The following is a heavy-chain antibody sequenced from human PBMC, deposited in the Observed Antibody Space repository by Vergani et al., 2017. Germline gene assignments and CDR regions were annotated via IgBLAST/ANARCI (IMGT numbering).Heavy chain of an antibody. CDR1: GFPFSGYG. CDR2: ITYEGSNV. V-gene: IGHV3-30*03. CDR3: ARRIVGVDVFYDAIDI. J-gene: IGHJ3*02. D-gene: IGHD1-26*01. Sequence: QVVESGGGVVQPGRSLRLSCAGSGFPFSGYGMHWVCQAPGKGLEWVAMITYEGSNVEYADSVNGRFTVSRDNSKNTVYLEMNSLRAGDTAVYYCARRIVGVDVFYDAIDIWGQGTKVTVSS.